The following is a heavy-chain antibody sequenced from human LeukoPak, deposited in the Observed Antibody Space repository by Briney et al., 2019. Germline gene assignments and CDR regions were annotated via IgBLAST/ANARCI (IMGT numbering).Heavy chain of an antibody. CDR1: GFTFSDYY. CDR3: ARDLYGSRGDAFDL. J-gene: IGHJ3*01. CDR2: IYTSASYI. D-gene: IGHD3-10*01. Sequence: PGGSLRLSCAASGFTFSDYYMSWIRQAPGKGLEWVSYIYTSASYIYYADSVKGRFAISRDNAKNSLYLQMNSLSAEDTAVYYCARDLYGSRGDAFDLWGQGTMVTVSS. V-gene: IGHV3-11*04.